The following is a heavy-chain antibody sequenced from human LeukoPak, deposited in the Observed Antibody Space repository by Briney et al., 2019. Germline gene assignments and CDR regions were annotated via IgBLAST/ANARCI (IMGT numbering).Heavy chain of an antibody. CDR1: GFTFSSYW. CDR3: AREDPYYDFWSGYYDYYYYGMDV. J-gene: IGHJ6*02. Sequence: GGSLRLSCAASGFTFSSYWMSWVRQAPGKGLEWVANIKQDGSEKYYVDSVKGRFTISRDNAKNSLYLQMNSLRAEDTAVYYCAREDPYYDFWSGYYDYYYYGMDVWGQGTTVTVSS. CDR2: IKQDGSEK. V-gene: IGHV3-7*01. D-gene: IGHD3-3*01.